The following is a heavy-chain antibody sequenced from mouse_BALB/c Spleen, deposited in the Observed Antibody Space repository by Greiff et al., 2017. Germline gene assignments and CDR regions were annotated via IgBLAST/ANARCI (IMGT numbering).Heavy chain of an antibody. CDR1: GYSITSDYA. CDR3: ARFTTATHYYAMDY. V-gene: IGHV3-2*02. J-gene: IGHJ4*01. Sequence: EVQLVESGPGLVKPSQSLSLTCTVTGYSITSDYAWNWIRQFPGNKLEWMGYISYSGSTSYNPSLKSRISITRDTSKNQFFLQLNSVTTEDTATYYCARFTTATHYYAMDYWGQGTSVTVSS. CDR2: ISYSGST. D-gene: IGHD1-2*01.